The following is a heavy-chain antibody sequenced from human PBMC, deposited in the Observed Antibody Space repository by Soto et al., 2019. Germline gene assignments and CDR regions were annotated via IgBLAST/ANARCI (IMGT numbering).Heavy chain of an antibody. CDR3: TTETPPMARGVLDY. V-gene: IGHV3-15*01. J-gene: IGHJ4*02. CDR1: GLTFINAW. CDR2: IKRNPDGGTT. Sequence: GGSLRLSCATSGLTFINAWMSWVRQVPGKGLEWVGRIKRNPDGGTTDFAAPVQGRFTISRDDSKNTLYLQMNSLKTEDTAVYFCTTETPPMARGVLDYWGLGTLVTVSS. D-gene: IGHD3-10*01.